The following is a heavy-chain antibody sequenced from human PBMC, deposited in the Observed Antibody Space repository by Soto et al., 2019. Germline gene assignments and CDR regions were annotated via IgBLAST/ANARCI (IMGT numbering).Heavy chain of an antibody. CDR2: ISYDGSNR. V-gene: IGHV3-30*18. D-gene: IGHD3-22*01. CDR1: GFTFSSYG. Sequence: GGSLRLPCAASGFTFSSYGMHWVRQAPGKGLEWVAVISYDGSNRYYADSVKGRFTISRDNSKNTLYLQMNSLRAEDPAVYYCAKDHPPSCGRHYDNYFYGMDVWGQGTRVTVSS. CDR3: AKDHPPSCGRHYDNYFYGMDV. J-gene: IGHJ6*02.